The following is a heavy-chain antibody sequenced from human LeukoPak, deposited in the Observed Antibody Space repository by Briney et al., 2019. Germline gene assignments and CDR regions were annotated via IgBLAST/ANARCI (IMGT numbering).Heavy chain of an antibody. CDR2: ISGSGGST. CDR1: GFTFSSDG. V-gene: IGHV3-23*01. Sequence: GGTLRLSCAASGFTFSSDGMSWFRQPPGEGLEWVSAISGSGGSTYYTHSVKGRFTISRDNSKNKLYLQMNRLRADDTAVYYCASGENFSDANKLWFWGQGTPVTVSS. D-gene: IGHD5-18*01. J-gene: IGHJ4*02. CDR3: ASGENFSDANKLWF.